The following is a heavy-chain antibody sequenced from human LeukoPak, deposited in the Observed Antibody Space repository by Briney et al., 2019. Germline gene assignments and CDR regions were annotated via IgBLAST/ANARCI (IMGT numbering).Heavy chain of an antibody. V-gene: IGHV4-59*08. CDR3: ARPGSSWQIDY. CDR1: GGSISSYY. D-gene: IGHD6-13*01. CDR2: IYYSGST. Sequence: PSETLSLTCTVSGGSISSYYWSWIRQPPGKGLEWIGYIYYSGSTNYNPSLRSRVTISVDTSKNQFSLKLSSVTAADTAVYYCARPGSSWQIDYWGQGTLVTVSS. J-gene: IGHJ4*02.